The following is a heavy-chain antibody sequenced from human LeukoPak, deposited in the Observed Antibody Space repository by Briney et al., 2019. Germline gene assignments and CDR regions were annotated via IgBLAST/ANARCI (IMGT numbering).Heavy chain of an antibody. Sequence: GGSLRLSCAASGFTFSSYGMHWVRQAPGKGLEWVAVISYDGSNKYYADSVKGRFTISRDNSKNTLYLQMNSLRAEDTAVYYCAKDVAGDGEAIVDYWGQGTLVTVSS. CDR1: GFTFSSYG. J-gene: IGHJ4*02. CDR3: AKDVAGDGEAIVDY. CDR2: ISYDGSNK. D-gene: IGHD2-15*01. V-gene: IGHV3-30*18.